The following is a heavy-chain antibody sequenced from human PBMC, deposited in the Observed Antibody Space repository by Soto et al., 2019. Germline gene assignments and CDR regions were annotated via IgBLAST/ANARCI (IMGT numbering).Heavy chain of an antibody. CDR2: ISSSGSTI. V-gene: IGHV3-11*01. D-gene: IGHD2-15*01. CDR1: GFTFSDYY. J-gene: IGHJ5*02. CDR3: ARAMSEDYSSWFDP. Sequence: QVPLVESGGGLVKPGGSLRLSCAASGFTFSDYYMSWIRQAPGKGLEWVSYISSSGSTIYYADYVKRRFTISRDNAKNSLYPQMNGLRAEDTAVYYCARAMSEDYSSWFDPWGHGTLVTVSS.